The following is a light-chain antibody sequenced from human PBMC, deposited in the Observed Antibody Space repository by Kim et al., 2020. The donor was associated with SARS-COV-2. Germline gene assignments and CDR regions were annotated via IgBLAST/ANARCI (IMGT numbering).Light chain of an antibody. CDR1: SSNIGSNY. Sequence: QSVLTQPPSASGTPGQRVTISCSGSSSNIGSNYVYWYQQLPGTAPKVLIYRNNQRPSGVPDRFSGSHSGTSASLAISGLRSEDEADYYCATWDDSLSGRVFGGGTQLTVL. CDR2: RNN. V-gene: IGLV1-47*01. CDR3: ATWDDSLSGRV. J-gene: IGLJ3*02.